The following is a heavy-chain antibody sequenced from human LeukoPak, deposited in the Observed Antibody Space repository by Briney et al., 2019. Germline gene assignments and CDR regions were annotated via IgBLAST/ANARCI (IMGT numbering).Heavy chain of an antibody. CDR1: GFTFSSYA. J-gene: IGHJ5*02. D-gene: IGHD6-13*01. CDR3: ARASRGSEIAAAFDP. V-gene: IGHV3-64*01. CDR2: ISSNGGST. Sequence: GGPLRLSCAASGFTFSSYAMHWVRQAPGKGLEYVSAISSNGGSTYYANSVKGRFTISRDNSKNTLYLQMGSLRAEDMAVYYCARASRGSEIAAAFDPWGQGTLVTVSS.